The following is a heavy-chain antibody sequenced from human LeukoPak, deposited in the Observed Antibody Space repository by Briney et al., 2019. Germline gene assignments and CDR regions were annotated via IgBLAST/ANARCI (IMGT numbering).Heavy chain of an antibody. CDR1: RFTFSSYA. D-gene: IGHD2-2*01. J-gene: IGHJ4*02. V-gene: IGHV3-23*01. Sequence: GGSLRLSCAASRFTFSSYAMSWVRQAPGKGLEWVSAISGSGGSTYYADSVKGRFTISRDNSKNTLYLQMNSLRAEDTAVYYCARMGVVPAATIDYWGQGTLVTVSS. CDR3: ARMGVVPAATIDY. CDR2: ISGSGGST.